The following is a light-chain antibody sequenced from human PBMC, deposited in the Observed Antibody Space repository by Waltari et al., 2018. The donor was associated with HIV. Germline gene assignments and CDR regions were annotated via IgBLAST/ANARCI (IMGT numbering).Light chain of an antibody. V-gene: IGLV1-51*01. Sequence: SVLTQPRSVSAGQGQNVNISCSGSSPHVGDSSVSSYQQRPGTAPKLLIYDHNKRPSGIPDLFSGSKSATSATLGITGLQTGDEADYYCGTWDSSLSAVVFGGGTKLSVL. J-gene: IGLJ2*01. CDR2: DHN. CDR1: SPHVGDSS. CDR3: GTWDSSLSAVV.